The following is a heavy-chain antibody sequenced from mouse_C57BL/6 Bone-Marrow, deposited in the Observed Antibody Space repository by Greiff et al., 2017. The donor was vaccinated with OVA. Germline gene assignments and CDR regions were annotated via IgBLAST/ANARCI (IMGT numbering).Heavy chain of an antibody. CDR3: AREAQAAYYAMDY. J-gene: IGHJ4*01. Sequence: VQLQQSGPELVKPGDSVKISCKASGYSITGYYMNWVKQSPEKSLEWIGEINPSTGGTTYNQKFKAKATLTVDKSSSTAYMQLKSLTSEDSAVYYCAREAQAAYYAMDYWDRGTSVTVTS. D-gene: IGHD3-2*02. CDR1: GYSITGYY. V-gene: IGHV1-42*01. CDR2: INPSTGGT.